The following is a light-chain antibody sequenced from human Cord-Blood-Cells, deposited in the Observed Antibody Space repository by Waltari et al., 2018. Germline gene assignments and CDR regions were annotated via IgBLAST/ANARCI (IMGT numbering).Light chain of an antibody. J-gene: IGKJ3*01. CDR1: QSVSSTS. CDR2: AAS. V-gene: IGKV3D-20*01. CDR3: QQYGSSPFT. Sequence: EIVLTQSPATLSLSPGERATLSCGASQSVSSTSLAWYQQKPGLAPRLLIYAASSRATGIPDRFSGSGSGTDFTLTISRLEPEDFAVYYCQQYGSSPFTFGPGTKMDI.